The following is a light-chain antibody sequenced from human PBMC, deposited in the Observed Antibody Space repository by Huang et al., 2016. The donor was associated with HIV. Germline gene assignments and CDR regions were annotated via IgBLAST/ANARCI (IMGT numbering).Light chain of an antibody. CDR2: DAS. Sequence: EIEMTQSRATLSVSPGERATLSCRASHSVDRDLALYQQKPGQAPRLLIYDASTRATGISAKFNGTGSGTEFSLSITNLQSEDFAVYYCQQYNDWPPLTFGGGTKVEI. CDR3: QQYNDWPPLT. J-gene: IGKJ4*01. CDR1: HSVDRD. V-gene: IGKV3-15*01.